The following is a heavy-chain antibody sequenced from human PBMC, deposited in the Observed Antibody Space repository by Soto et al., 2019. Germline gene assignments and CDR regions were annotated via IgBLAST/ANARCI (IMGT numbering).Heavy chain of an antibody. CDR2: IIPHFGPA. D-gene: IGHD2-21*02. Sequence: QVQLVQSGAEVKKPGSSVKVSCKASGDSFNNDGVNWVRQAPGQGLEWVGGIIPHFGPAKYPQKFQGRATITADTATNTVFMELLSLTSDDPAIYYCARGALRDWHNYFALDVCGQGTSVTVSS. CDR1: GDSFNNDG. V-gene: IGHV1-69*06. J-gene: IGHJ6*02. CDR3: ARGALRDWHNYFALDV.